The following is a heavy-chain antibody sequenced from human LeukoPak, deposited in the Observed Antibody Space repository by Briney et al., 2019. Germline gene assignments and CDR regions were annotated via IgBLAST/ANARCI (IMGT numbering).Heavy chain of an antibody. CDR3: VRDRGSGWYYFDY. Sequence: PGGSLRLSCAASGFTFSSYWVHWVRQAPGKGLVWVSRINSDGSSTSYADSVKGRFTISRDNAKNTLYLQMNSLRAEDTAVYYCVRDRGSGWYYFDYWGQGTLVTVSS. CDR1: GFTFSSYW. J-gene: IGHJ4*02. D-gene: IGHD6-19*01. CDR2: INSDGSST. V-gene: IGHV3-74*01.